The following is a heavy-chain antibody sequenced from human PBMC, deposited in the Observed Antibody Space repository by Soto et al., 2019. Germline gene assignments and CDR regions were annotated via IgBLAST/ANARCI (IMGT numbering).Heavy chain of an antibody. J-gene: IGHJ4*02. D-gene: IGHD1-1*01. V-gene: IGHV4-59*08. CDR3: ARLEWRWLQLGTYYFDY. Sequence: PSETLSLTCTVSGGSISSYYWSWIRQPPGKGLEWIGYIYYSGSTNYNPSLKSRVTISVDTSKNQFSLKLSSVTAADTAVYYCARLEWRWLQLGTYYFDYWGQGTLVTVSS. CDR2: IYYSGST. CDR1: GGSISSYY.